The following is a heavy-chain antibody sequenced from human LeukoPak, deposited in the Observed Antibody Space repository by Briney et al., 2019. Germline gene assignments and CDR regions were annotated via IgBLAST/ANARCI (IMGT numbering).Heavy chain of an antibody. CDR2: ISSSSSYI. J-gene: IGHJ6*02. D-gene: IGHD3-22*01. Sequence: PGGSLRLSCAASGFTFSSYSMNWVRQAPGKGLEWVLSISSSSSYIYYADSVKGRFTISRDNAKNSLYLQMNSLRGEDTAVYYCARDLYYYDSSGYLGLPFQGYYYGMDVWGQGTTVTVSS. V-gene: IGHV3-21*01. CDR3: ARDLYYYDSSGYLGLPFQGYYYGMDV. CDR1: GFTFSSYS.